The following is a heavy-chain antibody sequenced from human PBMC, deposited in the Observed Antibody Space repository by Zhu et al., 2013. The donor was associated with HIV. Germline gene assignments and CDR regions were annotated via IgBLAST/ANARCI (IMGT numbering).Heavy chain of an antibody. CDR2: INSKSGDT. V-gene: IGHV1-18*01. CDR3: ATDGPRHILLCP. J-gene: IGHJ5*02. CDR1: GYTFTSYG. D-gene: IGHD3-10*01. Sequence: QVQLVQSGGEMKRPGASVKVSCKASGYTFTSYGISWVRQAPGQGLEWMGWINSKSGDTKYAERFQGRVTLTRDTSISTAYVDLSSLTSDDTAVYYCATDGPRHILLCPWGQGTLVTVSS.